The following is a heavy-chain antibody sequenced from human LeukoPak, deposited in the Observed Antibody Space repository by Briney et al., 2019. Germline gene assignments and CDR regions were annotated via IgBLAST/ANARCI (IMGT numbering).Heavy chain of an antibody. J-gene: IGHJ4*02. V-gene: IGHV3-23*01. CDR3: AKDYDSSGYFDY. CDR1: GFTFGSHS. D-gene: IGHD3-22*01. Sequence: GGSLRLSCAASGFTFGSHSMNWVRQAPGKGLEWVSAISGSGGSTYYADSVKGRFTISRDNSKNTLYLQMNSLRAEDTAVYYCAKDYDSSGYFDYWGQGTLVTVSS. CDR2: ISGSGGST.